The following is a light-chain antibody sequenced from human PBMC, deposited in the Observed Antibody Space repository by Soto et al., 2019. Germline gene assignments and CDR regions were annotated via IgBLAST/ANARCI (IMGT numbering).Light chain of an antibody. CDR2: DAS. CDR3: QQDNRYPWA. Sequence: DIQMTQSPSPLTASLGARVTITCRASQGISSGLAWYQQRPGKAPKLLIYDASSLESGVPSRFSGSGSGTEFTLTISSLQPEDFATYYCQQDNRYPWAFGQGTKVDIK. J-gene: IGKJ1*01. CDR1: QGISSG. V-gene: IGKV1-5*01.